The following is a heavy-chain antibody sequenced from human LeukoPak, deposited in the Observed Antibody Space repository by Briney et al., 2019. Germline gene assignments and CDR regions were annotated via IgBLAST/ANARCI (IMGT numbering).Heavy chain of an antibody. CDR1: GFSLSTSGVG. CDR2: IYWNDDK. J-gene: IGHJ5*02. V-gene: IGHV2-5*01. CDR3: ARFNDILTGYFYVRLNWFDP. Sequence: SGPTLVNPTQTLTLTCTFSGFSLSTSGVGVGWIRQPPGKALEWLALIYWNDDKRYSPSLKSRLTITKDTSKNQVVLTMTNMDPVDTATYYCARFNDILTGYFYVRLNWFDPWGQGTLVTVSS. D-gene: IGHD3-9*01.